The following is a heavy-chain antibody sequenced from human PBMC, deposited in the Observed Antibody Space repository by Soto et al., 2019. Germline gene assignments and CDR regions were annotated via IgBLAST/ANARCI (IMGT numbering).Heavy chain of an antibody. CDR1: GGSFSGYY. J-gene: IGHJ3*02. Sequence: PSETLSLTCAVYGGSFSGYYWSWIRQPPGKGLEWIGEINHSGSTNYNPSLKSRVTISVDTSKNQFSLKLSSVTAADTAVYYCARPVSPLRHDAFDIWGQVTMVTVSS. D-gene: IGHD4-17*01. CDR3: ARPVSPLRHDAFDI. V-gene: IGHV4-34*01. CDR2: INHSGST.